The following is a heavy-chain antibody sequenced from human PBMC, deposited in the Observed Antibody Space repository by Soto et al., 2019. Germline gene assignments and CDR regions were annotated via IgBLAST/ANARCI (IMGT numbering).Heavy chain of an antibody. CDR3: VRATLSWGHYYFRGLDV. J-gene: IGHJ6*02. Sequence: GGSLRLSCAASGFMFGTYWMSWVRQAPGKGLEWVANIKHDGNEKYYADSVKGRFTVSRDNVKNFLHLQMSSLRGDDTGVYFCVRATLSWGHYYFRGLDVWGQGTTVTVSS. V-gene: IGHV3-7*01. CDR1: GFMFGTYW. CDR2: IKHDGNEK. D-gene: IGHD3-22*01.